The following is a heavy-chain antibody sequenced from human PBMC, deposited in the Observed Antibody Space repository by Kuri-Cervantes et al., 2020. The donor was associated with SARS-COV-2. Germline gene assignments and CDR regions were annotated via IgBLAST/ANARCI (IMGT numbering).Heavy chain of an antibody. CDR2: ISYDGSNK. J-gene: IGHJ4*02. Sequence: GESLKISCAASGFTFSSYAMHWVRQAPGKGLEWVAVISYDGSNKYYADSVKGRFTISGDNSKNTLYLQMNSLRAEDTAVYYCARSASKTYSSSWCLRYWGQGTLVIVSS. V-gene: IGHV3-30*04. D-gene: IGHD6-13*01. CDR3: ARSASKTYSSSWCLRY. CDR1: GFTFSSYA.